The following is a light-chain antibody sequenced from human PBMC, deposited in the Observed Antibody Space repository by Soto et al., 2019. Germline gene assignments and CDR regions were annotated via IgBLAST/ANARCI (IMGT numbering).Light chain of an antibody. J-gene: IGKJ1*01. CDR3: QQYDSSPRT. CDR2: GAS. Sequence: EIELTQSPGTLSLSPGERATLSCRASQDIGSSNVAWYQHKPGLAPRLLLYGASSRATGIPDRFSGSGSGTDFTLTINRLEPEDFAVYYCQQYDSSPRTFGQGTKVDIK. V-gene: IGKV3-20*01. CDR1: QDIGSSN.